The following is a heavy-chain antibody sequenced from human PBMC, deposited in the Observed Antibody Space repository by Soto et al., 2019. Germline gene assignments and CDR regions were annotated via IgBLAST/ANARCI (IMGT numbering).Heavy chain of an antibody. V-gene: IGHV4-39*01. Sequence: QLQLQESGPGLVKPSETLSLTCTVSGGSISSNGYYWGWIRQPPGKGLEWIGTMYHSGSTAYNPSLKSRVTIFAATSKNQFSLRLSSVTAADTAVYYCARHVGWNFGWTDYWGQGTLVTVSS. J-gene: IGHJ4*02. D-gene: IGHD1-7*01. CDR1: GGSISSNGYY. CDR3: ARHVGWNFGWTDY. CDR2: MYHSGST.